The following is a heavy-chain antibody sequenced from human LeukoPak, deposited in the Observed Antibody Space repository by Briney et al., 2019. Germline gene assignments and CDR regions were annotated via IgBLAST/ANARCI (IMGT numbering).Heavy chain of an antibody. J-gene: IGHJ5*02. CDR2: INPNSGGT. Sequence: GASVKVSCKASGYTLTGYYMHWVRQAPGQGLEWMGWINPNSGGTNYAQKFQGRVTMTRDTSISTAYMELSRLRSDDTAVYYCARPRGTMVRGVILFDWFDPWGQGTLVTVSS. CDR1: GYTLTGYY. CDR3: ARPRGTMVRGVILFDWFDP. V-gene: IGHV1-2*02. D-gene: IGHD3-10*01.